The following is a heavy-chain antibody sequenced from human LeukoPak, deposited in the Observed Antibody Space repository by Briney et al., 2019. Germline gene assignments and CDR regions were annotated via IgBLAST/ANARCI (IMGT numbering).Heavy chain of an antibody. V-gene: IGHV3-30-3*01. CDR3: AKEPASGSCFDY. J-gene: IGHJ4*02. CDR2: ISYDGSNK. Sequence: PGGSLRLSCAASGFTFSSYAMHWVRQAPGKGLEWVAVISYDGSNKYYADSVKGRFTISRDNSKNTLHLQMNSLRAEDTAVYYCAKEPASGSCFDYWGQGTLVTVSS. CDR1: GFTFSSYA. D-gene: IGHD1-26*01.